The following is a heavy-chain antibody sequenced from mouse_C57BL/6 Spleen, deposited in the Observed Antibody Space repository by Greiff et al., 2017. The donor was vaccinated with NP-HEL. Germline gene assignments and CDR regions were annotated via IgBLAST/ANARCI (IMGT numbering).Heavy chain of an antibody. CDR2: IHPNSGST. CDR3: ARVGYYGCDGFDY. D-gene: IGHD2-2*01. V-gene: IGHV1-64*01. J-gene: IGHJ2*01. CDR1: GYTFTSYW. Sequence: QVQLQQPGAELVKPGASVKLSCKASGYTFTSYWMHWVKQRPGQGLEWIGMIHPNSGSTNYNEKFKSKATLTVDKSSSTAYMQLSSLTSEDSAVYYCARVGYYGCDGFDYWGQGTTLTVSS.